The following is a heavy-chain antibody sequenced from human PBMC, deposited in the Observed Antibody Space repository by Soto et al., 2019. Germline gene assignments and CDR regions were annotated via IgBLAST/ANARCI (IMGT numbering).Heavy chain of an antibody. CDR3: ARRGGVGATTYDY. Sequence: SETLSLTCTVSGGSISSSSYYWGWIRQPPGKGLEWIGSIYYSGSTYYNTSLKSRVTISVDTSKNQFSLKLSSVTAADTAVYYCARRGGVGATTYDYWGQGTLVTVSS. J-gene: IGHJ4*02. CDR2: IYYSGST. D-gene: IGHD1-26*01. V-gene: IGHV4-39*01. CDR1: GGSISSSSYY.